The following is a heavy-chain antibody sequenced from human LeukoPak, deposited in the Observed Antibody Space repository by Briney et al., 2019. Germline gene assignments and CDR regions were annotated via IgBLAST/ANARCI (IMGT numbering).Heavy chain of an antibody. J-gene: IGHJ3*02. V-gene: IGHV4-30-4*02. CDR2: IYYSGST. Sequence: SETLSLTCTVSGGSISSGDYYWSWIRQPPGKGLEWIGYIYYSGSTYYNPSLKSRVTISVDTSKNQFSPKLSSVTAADTAVYYCARDAGTDAFDIWGQGTMVTVSS. CDR1: GGSISSGDYY. D-gene: IGHD6-13*01. CDR3: ARDAGTDAFDI.